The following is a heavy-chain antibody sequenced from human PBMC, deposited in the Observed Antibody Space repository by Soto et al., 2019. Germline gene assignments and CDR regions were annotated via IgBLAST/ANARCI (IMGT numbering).Heavy chain of an antibody. CDR3: GRHPSDFWFDP. CDR2: INAGNGNT. Sequence: ASVKVSCKASGYTFTSYAMHWVRQAPGQRLEWMGWINAGNGNTKYSQKFQGRVTITRDTSASTAYVELSSLRSEDTAVYYCGRHPSDFWFDPWGQGTLVTVSS. CDR1: GYTFTSYA. J-gene: IGHJ5*02. D-gene: IGHD2-21*02. V-gene: IGHV1-3*01.